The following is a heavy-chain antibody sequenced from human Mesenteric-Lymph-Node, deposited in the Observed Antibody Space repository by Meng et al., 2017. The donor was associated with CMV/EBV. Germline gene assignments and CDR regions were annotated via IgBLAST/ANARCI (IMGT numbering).Heavy chain of an antibody. J-gene: IGHJ6*02. D-gene: IGHD3-10*01. CDR1: AGSMNTYY. CDR3: ARDAGYYSTDV. CDR2: IYYSGST. Sequence: SEILSLTCSVSAGSMNTYYWSWIRQLPGKGLEWIGNIYYSGSTNYNPSLKSRVTISVDTSKNHFSLKLSPVTAADTAVYYCARDAGYYSTDVWGQGTTVTVSS. V-gene: IGHV4-59*01.